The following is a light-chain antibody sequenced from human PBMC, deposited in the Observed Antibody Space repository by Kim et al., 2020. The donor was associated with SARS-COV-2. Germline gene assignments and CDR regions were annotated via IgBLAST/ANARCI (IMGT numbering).Light chain of an antibody. Sequence: ETVLTQSPGTLSLSPGERATLSCRASQSVGSNYLAWFQQKPGQAPRLLIYGASSKATGIPDRFGGSGSGTDFTLTISRLEPEDFAVYYCQQYGSSPRTFGQGTKLEIK. CDR3: QQYGSSPRT. CDR2: GAS. J-gene: IGKJ2*01. CDR1: QSVGSNY. V-gene: IGKV3-20*01.